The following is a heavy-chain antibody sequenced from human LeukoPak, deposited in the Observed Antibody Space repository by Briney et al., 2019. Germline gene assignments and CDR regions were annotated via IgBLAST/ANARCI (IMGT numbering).Heavy chain of an antibody. CDR3: ARDQDILTGYNYGMDV. CDR2: ISYDGSNK. Sequence: GGSLRLSCAASGFTFSSYAMHWVRQGPGKGLEWVAVISYDGSNKYYADSVKGRFTISRDNSKNTLYLQMSSLRAEDTAVYYCARDQDILTGYNYGMDVWGQGTTVTVSS. J-gene: IGHJ6*02. V-gene: IGHV3-30*04. CDR1: GFTFSSYA. D-gene: IGHD3-9*01.